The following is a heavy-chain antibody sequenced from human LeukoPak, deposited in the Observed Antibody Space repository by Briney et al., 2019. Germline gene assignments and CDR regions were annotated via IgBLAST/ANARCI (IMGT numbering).Heavy chain of an antibody. CDR3: ARNSDYYDSSGYKYFQH. D-gene: IGHD3-22*01. CDR1: GYTFTSYG. J-gene: IGHJ1*01. CDR2: ISAYNGNT. Sequence: ASVKVSCKASGYTFTSYGISWVRQAPGQGLEWMGWISAYNGNTNYAQKLQGRVTMTTDTSTSTAYMELRSLRSDDTAVYYCARNSDYYDSSGYKYFQHWGQGTLVTVSS. V-gene: IGHV1-18*01.